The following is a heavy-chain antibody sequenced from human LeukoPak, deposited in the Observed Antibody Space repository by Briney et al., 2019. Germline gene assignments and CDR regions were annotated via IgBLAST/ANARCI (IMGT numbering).Heavy chain of an antibody. J-gene: IGHJ4*02. Sequence: QPGGSLRLSCAASGFTFSNFPMQWVRQAPGKGLEWVAVVSHDGSNKYYADSVKGRFTISRDNSKNTLYLQVSSLRPDDTAVYHCARDLLAGTGGDYWGQGTLVTVSS. V-gene: IGHV3-30*04. CDR2: VSHDGSNK. D-gene: IGHD1/OR15-1a*01. CDR1: GFTFSNFP. CDR3: ARDLLAGTGGDY.